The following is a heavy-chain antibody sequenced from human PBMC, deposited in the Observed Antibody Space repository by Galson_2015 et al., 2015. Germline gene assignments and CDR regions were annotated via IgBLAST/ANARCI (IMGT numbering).Heavy chain of an antibody. D-gene: IGHD6-6*01. CDR3: ARVGGDIAARTWGYFDY. Sequence: SLRLSCAASGFFVSSNYMSWVRQAPGKGLEWVSVIYGGGTTYYADSVKGRFTISRDNSKNTLYLQMNSLRPEDTAVYYCARVGGDIAARTWGYFDYWGQGTLVTVSS. CDR2: IYGGGTT. CDR1: GFFVSSNY. J-gene: IGHJ4*02. V-gene: IGHV3-66*02.